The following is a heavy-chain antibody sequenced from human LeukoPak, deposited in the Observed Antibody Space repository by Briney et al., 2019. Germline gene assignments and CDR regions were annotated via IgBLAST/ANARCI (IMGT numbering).Heavy chain of an antibody. J-gene: IGHJ4*02. CDR3: ARVIPDYYDSSGYPLFFDY. D-gene: IGHD3-22*01. CDR1: GYTFSNYG. CDR2: ISAYNGNT. Sequence: GASVKVSCKAPGYTFSNYGISWVRQAPGQGLEWLGWISAYNGNTHYAQKLQGRVTLTTDTSTSTAYMEVRSLRSDDTAVYFCARVIPDYYDSSGYPLFFDYWGQGTLVTVSS. V-gene: IGHV1-18*01.